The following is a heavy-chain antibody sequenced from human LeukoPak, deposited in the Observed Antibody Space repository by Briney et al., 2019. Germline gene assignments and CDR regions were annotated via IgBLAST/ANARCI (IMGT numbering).Heavy chain of an antibody. CDR3: AREGSIVARTDY. CDR1: GFTFDNYA. Sequence: GGSLRLSCEASGFTFDNYAMHWVRQAPGRRLEWVAVISFDGNQEYYPDSVKGRFTISRDNSKNTLYLQMNGPKTEDTAVYYCAREGSIVARTDYWGQGALVIVSS. V-gene: IGHV3-30-3*01. D-gene: IGHD3-16*02. J-gene: IGHJ4*02. CDR2: ISFDGNQE.